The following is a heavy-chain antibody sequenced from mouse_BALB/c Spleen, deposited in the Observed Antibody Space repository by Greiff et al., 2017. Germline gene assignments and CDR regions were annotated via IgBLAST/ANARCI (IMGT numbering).Heavy chain of an antibody. Sequence: QVQLQQPGAELVKPGASVKLSCKASGYTFTSYYMYWVKQRPGQGLEWIGGINPSNGGTNFNEKFKSKATLTVDKSSSTAYMQHSSLTSEDSAVYYSARGSDGGCLDVWGAGTPVTVSS. V-gene: IGHV1-53*01. D-gene: IGHD1-1*02. CDR1: GYTFTSYY. CDR3: ARGSDGGCLDV. J-gene: IGHJ1*01. CDR2: INPSNGGT.